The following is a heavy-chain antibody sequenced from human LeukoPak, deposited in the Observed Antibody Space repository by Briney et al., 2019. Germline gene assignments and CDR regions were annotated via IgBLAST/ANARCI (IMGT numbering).Heavy chain of an antibody. CDR1: GYTFTSYD. Sequence: ASVKVSCKASGYTFTSYDINWVRQATGQGLEWMGWMNPNSGNTAYAQKFQGRVTITRNTSISTAYMELSSLRSEDTAIYYCARDERYDSSGYPFDCWGQGTLVTVSS. V-gene: IGHV1-8*03. CDR3: ARDERYDSSGYPFDC. J-gene: IGHJ4*02. CDR2: MNPNSGNT. D-gene: IGHD3-22*01.